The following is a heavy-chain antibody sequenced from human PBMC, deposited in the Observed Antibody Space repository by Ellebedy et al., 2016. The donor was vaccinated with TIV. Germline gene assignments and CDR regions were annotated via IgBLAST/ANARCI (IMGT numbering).Heavy chain of an antibody. Sequence: GESLKISXAASGFTFSSYAMSWVRQAPGKGLEWVAVISYDGSNKYYADSVKGRFTISRDNSKNTLYLQMNSLRAEDTAVYYCARAVWGSYYAVADYWGQGTLVTVSS. V-gene: IGHV3-30*04. CDR3: ARAVWGSYYAVADY. D-gene: IGHD1-26*01. CDR1: GFTFSSYA. J-gene: IGHJ4*02. CDR2: ISYDGSNK.